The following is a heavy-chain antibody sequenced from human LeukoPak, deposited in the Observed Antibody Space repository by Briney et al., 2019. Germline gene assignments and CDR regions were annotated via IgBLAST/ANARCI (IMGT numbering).Heavy chain of an antibody. CDR3: ARGVGITIFGVVDPVDYFDY. D-gene: IGHD3-3*01. CDR1: GGSISSYY. J-gene: IGHJ4*02. V-gene: IGHV4-59*01. Sequence: SETLSLTCTVSGGSISSYYWSWIRQPPGKGLEWIGYIYYSGSTNYSPSLKSRVTISVDTSKNQFSLKLSSVTAADTAVYYCARGVGITIFGVVDPVDYFDYWGQGTLVTVSS. CDR2: IYYSGST.